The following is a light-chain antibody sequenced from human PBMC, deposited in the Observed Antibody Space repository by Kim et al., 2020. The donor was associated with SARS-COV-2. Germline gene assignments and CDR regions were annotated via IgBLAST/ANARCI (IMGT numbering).Light chain of an antibody. CDR3: QHYYSSPYT. J-gene: IGKJ2*01. CDR2: WAS. V-gene: IGKV4-1*01. CDR1: QSVLSSSNNKNY. Sequence: RANINCKSSQSVLSSSNNKNYLAWYQQKPGQSPKLLISWASTRESGVPDRFSGSGSGTDFTLTISSLQAEDVAVYYCQHYYSSPYTFGQGTKLEI.